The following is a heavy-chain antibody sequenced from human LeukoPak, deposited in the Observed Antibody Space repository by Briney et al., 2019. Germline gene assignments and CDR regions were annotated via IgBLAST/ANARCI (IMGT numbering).Heavy chain of an antibody. J-gene: IGHJ4*02. Sequence: GGSLRLSCAASGFTFSSYSMNWVRQAPGKGLEWVSSISSSSSYIYYADSVKGRFTISRDNAKNSLYLQMNSLRAEDTAVYYCAKDEPYYDSSGYYWDYFDYWGQGTLVTVSS. V-gene: IGHV3-21*01. CDR2: ISSSSSYI. CDR3: AKDEPYYDSSGYYWDYFDY. CDR1: GFTFSSYS. D-gene: IGHD3-22*01.